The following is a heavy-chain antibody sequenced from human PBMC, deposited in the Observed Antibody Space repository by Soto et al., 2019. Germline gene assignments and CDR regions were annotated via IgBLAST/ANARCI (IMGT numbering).Heavy chain of an antibody. J-gene: IGHJ4*02. D-gene: IGHD6-19*01. CDR1: GGSVSSSSYS. Sequence: SETLSLTCTVSGGSVSSSSYSWGWIRQSPGKGLEWIGTIYSSENTYYNPSLLSRVTISVDTSKNQFSLKLSSVTAADTAVYYCARYAVAGNGGVRFDYWGQGTLVTVSS. V-gene: IGHV4-39*07. CDR3: ARYAVAGNGGVRFDY. CDR2: IYSSENT.